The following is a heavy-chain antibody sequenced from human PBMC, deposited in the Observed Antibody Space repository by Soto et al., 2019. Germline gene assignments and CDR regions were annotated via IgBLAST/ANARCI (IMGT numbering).Heavy chain of an antibody. CDR2: ISYDGSNK. CDR1: GFTFSSYG. J-gene: IGHJ4*02. V-gene: IGHV3-30*18. Sequence: QVQLVESGGGVVQPGRSLRLSCAASGFTFSSYGMHWVRLAPGKGLEWVAVISYDGSNKYYADSVKGRFTISRDNSKNTLYLQMNSLRAEDTAVYYCAKDGGVYSNYGGAFDYWGQGTLVTVSS. D-gene: IGHD4-4*01. CDR3: AKDGGVYSNYGGAFDY.